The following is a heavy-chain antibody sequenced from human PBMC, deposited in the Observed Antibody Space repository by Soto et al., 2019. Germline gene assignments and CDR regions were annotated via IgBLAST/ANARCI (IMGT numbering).Heavy chain of an antibody. CDR1: GFTVSSNY. V-gene: IGHV3-66*01. D-gene: IGHD2-15*01. J-gene: IGHJ4*02. CDR3: AREGVVAASD. Sequence: EVQLVESGGGLVQPGGSLRLSCAASGFTVSSNYMSWVRQAPGKGLEWVSVIYSGGSTKYADSVKGRFTISRDNSRHTLHLHMPSLGAEDTAVYYCAREGVVAASDWGQGTLVTVSS. CDR2: IYSGGST.